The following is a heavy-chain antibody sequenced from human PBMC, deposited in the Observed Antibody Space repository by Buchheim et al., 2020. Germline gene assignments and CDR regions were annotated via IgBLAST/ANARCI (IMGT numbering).Heavy chain of an antibody. CDR2: IYHAGNT. CDR3: ARPGQVVQGVLYWYFDL. CDR1: GGSISTTNW. D-gene: IGHD3-10*01. J-gene: IGHJ2*01. Sequence: QVQLQESGPGLVTPSGTLSLTCAVSGGSISTTNWWSWVRQPPGKGLEWIGEIYHAGNTNYNPSLKSRVTISLDKSRNQFSLSLTSVTAADTAMYYCARPGQVVQGVLYWYFDLWGRGTLVTVSS. V-gene: IGHV4-4*02.